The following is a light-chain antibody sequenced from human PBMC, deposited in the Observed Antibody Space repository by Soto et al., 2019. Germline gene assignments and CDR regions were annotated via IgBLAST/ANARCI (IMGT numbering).Light chain of an antibody. CDR1: QSVSSY. V-gene: IGKV3-20*01. CDR3: QQYSSLWT. CDR2: GAS. Sequence: EIVLTQSPATLSLSPGERATLSCRASQSVSSYLAWYQQKPGQAPRLLIYGASSRATGIPDRFSGSGSGTDFTLSISGLEPEDFAVYYCQQYSSLWTFGQGTKVDIK. J-gene: IGKJ1*01.